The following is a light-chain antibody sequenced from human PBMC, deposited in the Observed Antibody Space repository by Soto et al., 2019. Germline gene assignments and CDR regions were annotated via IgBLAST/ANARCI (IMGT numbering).Light chain of an antibody. V-gene: IGKV1-6*01. J-gene: IGKJ1*01. Sequence: IQMTQPASSLSRYGGDRVTIACGASQGIRNDLGWYQQKPGKAPKLLIYAASSLQSGVPSRFSGSGSGTDFTLSFTSLQRKDFATYYCLQDYNYPRTFGQGTKVDIK. CDR1: QGIRND. CDR2: AAS. CDR3: LQDYNYPRT.